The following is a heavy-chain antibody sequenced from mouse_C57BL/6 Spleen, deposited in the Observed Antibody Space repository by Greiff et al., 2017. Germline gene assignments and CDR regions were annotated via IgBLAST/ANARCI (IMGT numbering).Heavy chain of an antibody. D-gene: IGHD2-4*01. CDR3: ARWDDYDGGYYAMDY. Sequence: VQLKESGPELVKPGASVKIPCKASGYTFTDYNMDWVKQSHGKSLEWIGDINPNNGGTIYNQKFKGKATLTVDKSSSTAYMELRSLTSEDTAVYYCARWDDYDGGYYAMDYWGQGTSVTVSS. J-gene: IGHJ4*01. CDR2: INPNNGGT. CDR1: GYTFTDYN. V-gene: IGHV1-18*01.